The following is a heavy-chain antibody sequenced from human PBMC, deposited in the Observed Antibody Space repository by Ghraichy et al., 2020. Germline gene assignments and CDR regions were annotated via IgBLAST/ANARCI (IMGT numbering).Heavy chain of an antibody. CDR2: IYTSGST. Sequence: SETLSLTCTVSGGSISSYYWSWIRQPAGKGLEWIGRIYTSGSTNYNPSLKSRVTMSVDTSKNQFSLKLSSVTAADTAVYFCARGLRSYYDSSGYYRGLGWYFDLWGRGTLVTVSS. J-gene: IGHJ2*01. CDR3: ARGLRSYYDSSGYYRGLGWYFDL. D-gene: IGHD3-22*01. CDR1: GGSISSYY. V-gene: IGHV4-4*07.